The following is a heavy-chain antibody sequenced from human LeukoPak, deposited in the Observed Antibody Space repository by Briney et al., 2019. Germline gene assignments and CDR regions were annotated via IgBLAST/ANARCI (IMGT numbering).Heavy chain of an antibody. V-gene: IGHV3-30*02. CDR1: GFTFSSYG. CDR2: IRYDGSNK. J-gene: IGHJ4*02. D-gene: IGHD2-2*01. CDR3: AKDGGGYCSSTSCYGRGYFDY. Sequence: GGSLRLSCAASGFTFSSYGMHWVRQAPGKGLEWVAFIRYDGSNKYYADSVKGRFTISRDNSKNTLYLQMNGLRAEDTAVYYCAKDGGGYCSSTSCYGRGYFDYWGQGTLVTVSS.